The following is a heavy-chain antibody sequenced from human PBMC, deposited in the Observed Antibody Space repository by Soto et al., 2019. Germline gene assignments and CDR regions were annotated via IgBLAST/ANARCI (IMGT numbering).Heavy chain of an antibody. CDR2: INAGHGTT. J-gene: IGHJ4*02. CDR3: ERAPYSGSYYGYFDY. V-gene: IGHV1-3*01. Sequence: QVQLVQSGAEGKKPGASVRVSCKASGYTFIHYAVHWVRQAPGQSLEWMGLINAGHGTTKYSQKFQGRVTITKDTPXXTAYLALSSLRSEDTAVYFCERAPYSGSYYGYFDYWGQGTLVTVSS. CDR1: GYTFIHYA. D-gene: IGHD1-26*01.